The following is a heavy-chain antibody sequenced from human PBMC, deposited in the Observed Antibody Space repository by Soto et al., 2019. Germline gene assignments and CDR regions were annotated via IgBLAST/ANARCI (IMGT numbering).Heavy chain of an antibody. Sequence: QVQLQESGPGLVKPSQTLSLTCTVSGGSISSGDYYWSWIRQPPGKGLEWIGYIYYSGSTYYNPSRNSRFTISVDTSTNQFSLKLSSVTAADTAVYYCAREMVWFGELLARFDPWGQGTLVTVSS. V-gene: IGHV4-30-4*01. D-gene: IGHD3-10*01. J-gene: IGHJ5*02. CDR1: GGSISSGDYY. CDR2: IYYSGST. CDR3: AREMVWFGELLARFDP.